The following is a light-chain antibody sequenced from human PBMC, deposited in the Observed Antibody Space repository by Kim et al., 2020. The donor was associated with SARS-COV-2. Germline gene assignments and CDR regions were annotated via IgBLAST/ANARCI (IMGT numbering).Light chain of an antibody. Sequence: VSPGEPVPVSRRACHVVAGKSAWYQQKPGPAPRLLISDTSTRATDIPARFSGSGSGTEFTLTISSLQSEDSALYYCQQYNSWPRAFGQETKVDIK. CDR3: QQYNSWPRA. CDR1: HVVAGK. J-gene: IGKJ1*01. V-gene: IGKV3-15*01. CDR2: DTS.